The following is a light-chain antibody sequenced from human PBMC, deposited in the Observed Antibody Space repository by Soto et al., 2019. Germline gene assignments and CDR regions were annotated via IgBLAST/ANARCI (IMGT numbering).Light chain of an antibody. Sequence: DIQMTQSPSTLSGSVGDRVTITCRASQTISSWLAWYQQKPGKAPKLLIYKASTLKSGVPSRFSGSGSGTEFTLTISSLQPDDFATYYCQPYNSYSRTFGQGTKVDNK. J-gene: IGKJ1*01. V-gene: IGKV1-5*03. CDR1: QTISSW. CDR3: QPYNSYSRT. CDR2: KAS.